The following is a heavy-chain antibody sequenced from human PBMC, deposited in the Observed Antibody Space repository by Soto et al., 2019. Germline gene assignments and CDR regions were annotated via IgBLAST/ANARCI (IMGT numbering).Heavy chain of an antibody. CDR1: GYTFTSYA. V-gene: IGHV1-3*01. CDR2: INAGNGNT. Sequence: ASVKVSCKASGYTFTSYAMHWVRQAPGQRLEWMGWINAGNGNTKYSQKFQGRVTITRDTSASTAYMELSSLRSEDTAVYYCAREKELLWFGELLYPTPWLDPWGQGTLVTVSS. D-gene: IGHD3-10*01. CDR3: AREKELLWFGELLYPTPWLDP. J-gene: IGHJ5*02.